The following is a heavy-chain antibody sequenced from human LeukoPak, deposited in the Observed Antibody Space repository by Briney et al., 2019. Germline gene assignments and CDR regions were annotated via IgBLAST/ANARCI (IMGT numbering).Heavy chain of an antibody. V-gene: IGHV3-7*03. CDR1: GFPFSSYS. J-gene: IGHJ4*02. CDR3: AKGVSAMVPFSLDY. Sequence: AGGSLRLSCAASGFPFSSYSMTWVRQAPGKGLEWVANIKPDGTTKFYVDSVKGRFTISRDNSKNTLYLQMNSLRAEDTAVYYCAKGVSAMVPFSLDYWGQGTLVTVSS. D-gene: IGHD5-18*01. CDR2: IKPDGTTK.